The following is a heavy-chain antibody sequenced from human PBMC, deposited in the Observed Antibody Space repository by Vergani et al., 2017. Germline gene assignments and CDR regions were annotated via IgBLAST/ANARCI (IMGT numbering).Heavy chain of an antibody. CDR1: GFPFSGSY. Sequence: EVQLVESGGGLLQPGESLRLSCAVSGFPFSGSYMTWVRQAPGKGLEWVSRIQFRVNGDATDDAAPVKGRFTISRDGSKETLYLQMNSLNIEDTGVYYCTSYNMRASIHWGRGTLVTVSS. V-gene: IGHV3-15*01. CDR3: TSYNMRASIH. D-gene: IGHD1-14*01. CDR2: IQFRVNGDAT. J-gene: IGHJ4*02.